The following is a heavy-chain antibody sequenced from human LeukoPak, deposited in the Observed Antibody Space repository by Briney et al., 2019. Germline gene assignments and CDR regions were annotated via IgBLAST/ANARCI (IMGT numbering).Heavy chain of an antibody. CDR1: GFRVSGYD. Sequence: SGGSLRLSCAASGFRVSGYDLNWIRQAPGKGLEWIAYISISGSNIHYADSVRGRFTISRDNSKSTLYLQMNSLRAEDTAVYYCARDGGLYSVVRGADYNYFDYWGQGTLVTVSS. CDR3: ARDGGLYSVVRGADYNYFDY. J-gene: IGHJ4*02. CDR2: ISISGSNI. V-gene: IGHV3-11*04. D-gene: IGHD3-10*01.